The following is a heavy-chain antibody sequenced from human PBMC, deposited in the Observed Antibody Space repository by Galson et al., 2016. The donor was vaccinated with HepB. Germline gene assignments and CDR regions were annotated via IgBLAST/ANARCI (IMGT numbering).Heavy chain of an antibody. V-gene: IGHV4-59*01. CDR2: IYSGGTT. D-gene: IGHD3-9*01. CDR3: ARVEFETEGFWFDP. Sequence: LRLSCAASGFTFRNYAMHWVRQAPGKGLEWIGYIYSGGTTNYNPSLKSRVTMSVDTSKRQVSLNLSSATAADTAVYYCARVEFETEGFWFDPWGQGTLVTVSS. CDR1: GFTFRNYA. J-gene: IGHJ5*02.